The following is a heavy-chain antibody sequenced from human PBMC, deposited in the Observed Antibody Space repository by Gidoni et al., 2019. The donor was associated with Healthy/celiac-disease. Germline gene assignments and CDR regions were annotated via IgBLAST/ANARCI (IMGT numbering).Heavy chain of an antibody. CDR1: GGSISSSSYY. D-gene: IGHD4-17*01. Sequence: QLQLQESGPGLVKPSETLSLTCTVYGGSISSSSYYWGWIRQPPGKGLEWIRSIYYSGSTYYNPSLKSRVTISVDTSKNQFSLKLSSVTAADTAVYYCARDSYGDYVDYWGQGTLVTVSS. CDR2: IYYSGST. CDR3: ARDSYGDYVDY. V-gene: IGHV4-39*01. J-gene: IGHJ4*02.